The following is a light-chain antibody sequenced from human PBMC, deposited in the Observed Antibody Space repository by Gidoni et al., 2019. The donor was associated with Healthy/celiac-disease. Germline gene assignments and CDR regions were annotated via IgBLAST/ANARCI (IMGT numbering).Light chain of an antibody. CDR3: QQYDNLPT. Sequence: IQMTQSPSSLSASVGDRITITCQASQDISNYLNWYQQKPGKAPKLLIYDASNLKTGVPSRFSGSGSGTDFTVTISSLQPEDIATYYCQQYDNLPTFGQGTRLEIK. CDR1: QDISNY. V-gene: IGKV1-33*01. J-gene: IGKJ5*01. CDR2: DAS.